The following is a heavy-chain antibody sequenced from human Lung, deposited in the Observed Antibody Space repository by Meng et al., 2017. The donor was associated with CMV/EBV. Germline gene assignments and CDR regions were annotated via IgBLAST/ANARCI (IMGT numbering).Heavy chain of an antibody. V-gene: IGHV4-38-2*02. CDR2: IYHSGST. Sequence: GSLRLSCTVSGYSISSGYYWGWVRQPPGKGLEWIGSIYHSGSTYYNPSLKSRVTISVDTSKNQFSLKLSSVTAADTAVYYCARARFDYWVRGTLVTVSS. CDR1: GYSISSGYY. J-gene: IGHJ4*02. CDR3: ARARFDY.